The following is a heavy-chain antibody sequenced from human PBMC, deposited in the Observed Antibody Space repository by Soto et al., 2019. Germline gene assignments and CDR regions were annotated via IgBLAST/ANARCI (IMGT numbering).Heavy chain of an antibody. CDR1: GFTFSSYA. CDR2: ISGSGGST. J-gene: IGHJ6*02. D-gene: IGHD6-19*01. CDR3: AKDLYSSGGYESYYYYGMDV. V-gene: IGHV3-23*01. Sequence: EVQLLESGGGLVQPGGSLRLSCAASGFTFSSYAMSWVRQAPGKGLEWVSAISGSGGSTYYADSVKGRFTISRDNSKNRLYLQMNSLRAEDTAVYYCAKDLYSSGGYESYYYYGMDVWGQGTTVTVSS.